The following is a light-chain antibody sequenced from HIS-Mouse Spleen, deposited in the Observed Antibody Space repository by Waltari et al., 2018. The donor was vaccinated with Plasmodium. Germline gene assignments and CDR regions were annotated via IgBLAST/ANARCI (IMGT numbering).Light chain of an antibody. CDR3: CSYAGSSTYV. Sequence: QSALTQPASVPGSPGQSITISCPGTSSDVWNYNLYSSYQQHPGKAPKLMIYDGSNRSAGVSNLFSCSKSGNTASPTIYGLQAEDEADYYCCSYAGSSTYVFGTGTKLTVL. CDR1: SSDVWNYNL. J-gene: IGLJ1*01. V-gene: IGLV2-23*01. CDR2: DGS.